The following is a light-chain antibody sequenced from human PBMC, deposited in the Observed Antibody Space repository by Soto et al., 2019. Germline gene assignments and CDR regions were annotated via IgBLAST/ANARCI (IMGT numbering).Light chain of an antibody. Sequence: EIVLTQSPGTLSLSPGERATLSCRASQSVSSSYLAWYQQKPGQAPRLLIYGASSRATGIPDRFSGSGSGTDFTLTISRLEPEVFAVYYCQQYGSSPWTFGQGTK. J-gene: IGKJ1*01. CDR1: QSVSSSY. CDR3: QQYGSSPWT. V-gene: IGKV3-20*01. CDR2: GAS.